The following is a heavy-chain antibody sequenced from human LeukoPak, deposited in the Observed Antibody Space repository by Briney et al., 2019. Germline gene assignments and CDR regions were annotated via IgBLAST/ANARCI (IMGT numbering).Heavy chain of an antibody. Sequence: GGSLRLSCAASGFTFRSYWMHWVRQAPGKGLVWVSRINSDGSSTSYADSVKGRFTISRDNAKNTLYLQMNSLRAEDTAVYYCAKGFYGSRYWYFDRWGRGTLVTVSS. J-gene: IGHJ2*01. CDR3: AKGFYGSRYWYFDR. D-gene: IGHD3-10*01. CDR1: GFTFRSYW. CDR2: INSDGSST. V-gene: IGHV3-74*01.